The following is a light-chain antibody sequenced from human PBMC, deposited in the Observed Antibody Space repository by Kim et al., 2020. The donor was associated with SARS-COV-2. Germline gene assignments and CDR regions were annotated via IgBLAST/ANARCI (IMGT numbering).Light chain of an antibody. V-gene: IGLV2-14*03. CDR1: SSDVGGYHF. CDR2: DVS. Sequence: QSITMSCTGTSSDVGGYHFVSWYQQHPGKVPKLIIYDVSHRPSGISNRFSGSKSGNTASLTISGLQAEDEADYYCASYTSSSTLGVFGGGTQLTVL. CDR3: ASYTSSSTLGV. J-gene: IGLJ3*02.